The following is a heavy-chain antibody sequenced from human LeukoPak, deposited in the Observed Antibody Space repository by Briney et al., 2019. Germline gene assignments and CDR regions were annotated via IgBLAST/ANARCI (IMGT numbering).Heavy chain of an antibody. J-gene: IGHJ5*02. D-gene: IGHD6-13*01. CDR1: GYSFTSYW. V-gene: IGHV5-51*01. Sequence: PGESLKISCKGSGYSFTSYWIGWVRQMPGKGLEWMGIIYPGDSDTRYSPSFQGQVTISADKSISTAYLQWSSLKASDTAMYYCASLAHESSSWSNNWFDPWGQGTLVTVSS. CDR3: ASLAHESSSWSNNWFDP. CDR2: IYPGDSDT.